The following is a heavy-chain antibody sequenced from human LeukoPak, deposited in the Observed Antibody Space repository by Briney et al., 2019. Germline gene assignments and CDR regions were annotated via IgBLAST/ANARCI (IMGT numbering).Heavy chain of an antibody. J-gene: IGHJ4*02. Sequence: SETLSLTCTVSGGSISSYYWSWIRQPPGKGLESIAYIYHTGSTYYSPSLKSRVIISVDTSKNQFSLKLSSVTAADTAVYYCARISCGGGTCYLGYWGQGTLVTVSS. CDR2: IYHTGST. D-gene: IGHD2-15*01. CDR1: GGSISSYY. CDR3: ARISCGGGTCYLGY. V-gene: IGHV4-30-4*01.